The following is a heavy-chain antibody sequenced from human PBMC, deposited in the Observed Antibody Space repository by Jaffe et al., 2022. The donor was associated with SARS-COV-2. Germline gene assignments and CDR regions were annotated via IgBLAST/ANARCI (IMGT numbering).Heavy chain of an antibody. CDR1: GGSISSSSYY. CDR3: ARPGGYCSGGSCVGYGMDV. Sequence: QLQLQESGPGLVKPSETLSLTCTVSGGSISSSSYYWGWIRQPPGKGLEWIGSIYYSGSTYYNPSLKSRVTISVDTSKNQFSLKLSSVTAADTAVYYCARPGGYCSGGSCVGYGMDVWGQGTTVTVSS. J-gene: IGHJ6*02. V-gene: IGHV4-39*01. D-gene: IGHD2-15*01. CDR2: IYYSGST.